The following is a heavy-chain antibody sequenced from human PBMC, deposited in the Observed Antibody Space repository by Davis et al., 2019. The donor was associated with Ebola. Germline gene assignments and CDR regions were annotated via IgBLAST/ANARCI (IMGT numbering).Heavy chain of an antibody. Sequence: PSETLSLTCAVYGESFSDYYWSWIRQPPGKGLEWIGEINHSGRTNYNPSLKSRVTISVDTSKNQFSLKLSSVTAADTAVYYCARESASNWFDPWGQGTLVTVSS. J-gene: IGHJ5*02. CDR3: ARESASNWFDP. V-gene: IGHV4-34*01. CDR1: GESFSDYY. CDR2: INHSGRT.